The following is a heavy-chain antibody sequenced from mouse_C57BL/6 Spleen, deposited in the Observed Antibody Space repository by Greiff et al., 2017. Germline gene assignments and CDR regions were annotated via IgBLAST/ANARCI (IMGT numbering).Heavy chain of an antibody. CDR3: ARANGYYFDY. CDR1: GYTFTGYW. CDR2: IDPSDSYT. J-gene: IGHJ2*01. Sequence: VQLQQPGAELVMPGASVKLSCKASGYTFTGYWMHWVKQRPGQGLEWIGEIDPSDSYTNYNQKFKGKSTLTVDKSSSTAYMQLSSLTSEDSAVYYCARANGYYFDYWGQGTTLTVSS. D-gene: IGHD2-2*01. V-gene: IGHV1-69*01.